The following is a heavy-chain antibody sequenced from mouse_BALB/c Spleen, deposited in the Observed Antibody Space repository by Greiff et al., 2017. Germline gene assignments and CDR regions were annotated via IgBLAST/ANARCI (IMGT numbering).Heavy chain of an antibody. V-gene: IGHV1-31*01. CDR2: INPYNGAT. J-gene: IGHJ4*01. CDR3: ARDYYGDYYAMDY. D-gene: IGHD2-13*01. CDR1: GYSFTGYY. Sequence: EVQLQQSGPELVKPGASVKISCKASGYSFTGYYMHWVKQSHAKSLEWIGRINPYNGATSYNQNFKDKASLTVDKSSSTAYMELHSLTSEDSAVYYCARDYYGDYYAMDYWGQGTSVTVSS.